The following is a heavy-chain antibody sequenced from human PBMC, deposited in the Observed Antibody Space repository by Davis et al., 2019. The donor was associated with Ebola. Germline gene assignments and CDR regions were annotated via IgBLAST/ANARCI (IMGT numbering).Heavy chain of an antibody. CDR3: ARGGYVPLREDAFDI. V-gene: IGHV4-30-2*01. J-gene: IGHJ3*02. D-gene: IGHD6-13*01. Sequence: MPSETLSLTCAVSGGSISSGGYSWSWIRQPPGKGLEWIGYIYHSGSTYYNPSLKSRVTISVDRSKNQFSLKLSSVTAADTAVYYCARGGYVPLREDAFDIWGQGTMVTVSS. CDR2: IYHSGST. CDR1: GGSISSGGYS.